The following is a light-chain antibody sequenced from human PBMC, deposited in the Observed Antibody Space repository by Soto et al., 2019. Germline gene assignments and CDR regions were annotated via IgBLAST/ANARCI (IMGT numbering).Light chain of an antibody. CDR3: QQLHSYPVT. V-gene: IGKV1-5*01. CDR2: AAS. Sequence: DIQMTQSPSTLSAFVGDRVTITCRASQSISTSLAWYQQKTGKAPKLLIYAASTLHGGVPSRFSGSGSGTDFALTITSLQAEDSATYYCQQLHSYPVTFGHGTKVDI. J-gene: IGKJ1*01. CDR1: QSISTS.